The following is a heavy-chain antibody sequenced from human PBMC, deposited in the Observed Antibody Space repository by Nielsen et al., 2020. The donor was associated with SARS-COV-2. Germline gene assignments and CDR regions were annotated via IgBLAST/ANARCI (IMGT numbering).Heavy chain of an antibody. V-gene: IGHV4-34*01. CDR3: ARGPRYCSSTSCYKASKGWFDP. J-gene: IGHJ5*02. Sequence: WIRQPPGKGLEWMGAINHRGSTNYNPSLKSRVTISVDTAKNQFSLKLSSVTAADTAVYYCARGPRYCSSTSCYKASKGWFDPWGQGTLVTVSS. D-gene: IGHD2-2*02. CDR2: INHRGST.